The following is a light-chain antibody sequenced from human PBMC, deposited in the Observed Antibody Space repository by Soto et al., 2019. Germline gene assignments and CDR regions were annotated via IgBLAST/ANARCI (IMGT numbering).Light chain of an antibody. CDR2: GAS. CDR3: QQYGSSPYT. J-gene: IGKJ2*01. CDR1: QSISTSY. Sequence: EIVLTQSPGTLYLSPGERATLSCRARQSISTSYLAWYQQKPGLAPRLLIYGASRRATGIPDRFSGSGSGTDFTLTITRLEPEDFAVYYCQQYGSSPYTFGQVTKLEIK. V-gene: IGKV3-20*01.